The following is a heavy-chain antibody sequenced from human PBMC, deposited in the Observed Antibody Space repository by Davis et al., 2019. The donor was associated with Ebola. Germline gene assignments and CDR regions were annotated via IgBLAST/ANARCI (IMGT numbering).Heavy chain of an antibody. V-gene: IGHV3-21*04. Sequence: GGSLRLSCAASGFTFSSYSMNWVRQAPGKGLEWVSSISSSSSYIYYADSVKGRFTISRDNSKNTLYLQMNSLRAEDTAVYYCARGLYDYIWGSYGYWGQGTLVTVSS. J-gene: IGHJ4*02. CDR1: GFTFSSYS. D-gene: IGHD3-16*01. CDR2: ISSSSSYI. CDR3: ARGLYDYIWGSYGY.